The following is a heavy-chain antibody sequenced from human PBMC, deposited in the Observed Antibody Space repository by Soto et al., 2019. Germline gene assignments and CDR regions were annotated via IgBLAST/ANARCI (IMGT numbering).Heavy chain of an antibody. D-gene: IGHD5-18*01. Sequence: EASVKVSCKASGGTFSSYTISWVRQAPGQGLEWMGRIIPIPGIANYAQKFQGRVTITADKSTSTAYMELSSLRSEDTAVYYCATLGYSYGSHIDYWGQGTLVTVSS. CDR1: GGTFSSYT. V-gene: IGHV1-69*02. CDR3: ATLGYSYGSHIDY. CDR2: IIPIPGIA. J-gene: IGHJ4*02.